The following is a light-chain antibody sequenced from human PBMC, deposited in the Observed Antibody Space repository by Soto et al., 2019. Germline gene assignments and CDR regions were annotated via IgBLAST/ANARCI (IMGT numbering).Light chain of an antibody. V-gene: IGLV1-51*01. CDR3: GTWDSSLSAVV. CDR2: DNN. Sequence: QSVLTQPPSVSAAPGQTVTISCTGSSSNIGNNYVSCYHQLPGTAPKLLIYDNNNRPSGIPDRFSGAKSGTSATLGITGLQTGDEADYYCGTWDSSLSAVVFGGGTKLTVL. J-gene: IGLJ2*01. CDR1: SSNIGNNY.